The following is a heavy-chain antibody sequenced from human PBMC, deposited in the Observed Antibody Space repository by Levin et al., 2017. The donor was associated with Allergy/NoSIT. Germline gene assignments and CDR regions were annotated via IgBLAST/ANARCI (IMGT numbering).Heavy chain of an antibody. Sequence: ASVKVSCKASGYTFTDYYIHWVRQAPGQGPEWMAWINPNSGGTHYAQKFQAGVTLTRDTSISTAYLELSSLRYDDTAVYYCARDDYGDYAGGQWHFDLWGRGTLVTVSS. CDR1: GYTFTDYY. J-gene: IGHJ2*01. D-gene: IGHD4-17*01. CDR2: INPNSGGT. CDR3: ARDDYGDYAGGQWHFDL. V-gene: IGHV1-2*02.